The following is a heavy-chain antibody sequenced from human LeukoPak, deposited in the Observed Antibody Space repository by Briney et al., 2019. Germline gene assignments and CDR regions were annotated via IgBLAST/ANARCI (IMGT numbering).Heavy chain of an antibody. CDR2: IYYSGST. CDR1: GGSISSSSYY. D-gene: IGHD3-16*01. J-gene: IGHJ4*02. Sequence: PSETLSLTCTVSGGSISSSSYYWGWIRQPPGKGLEWIGSIYYSGSTYYNPSLKSRVTISVDTSKNQFSLKLSSVTAADTAVYYCARDRSLGELTTESPSFDHWGQGTLVTVSS. CDR3: ARDRSLGELTTESPSFDH. V-gene: IGHV4-39*02.